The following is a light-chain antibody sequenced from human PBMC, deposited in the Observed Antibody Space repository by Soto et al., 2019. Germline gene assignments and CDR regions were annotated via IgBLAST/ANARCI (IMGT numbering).Light chain of an antibody. V-gene: IGKV3-15*01. CDR3: QQYNNWHPKT. Sequence: ILMTQSPATLSVSPGERATLSCRASQSVSSKLAWYQQKPGQAPRLLIYGASTRATGIPARFSGSGSGTEFTLTISSLQYEDFAVYYCQQYNNWHPKTFGQGTKVDIK. J-gene: IGKJ1*01. CDR2: GAS. CDR1: QSVSSK.